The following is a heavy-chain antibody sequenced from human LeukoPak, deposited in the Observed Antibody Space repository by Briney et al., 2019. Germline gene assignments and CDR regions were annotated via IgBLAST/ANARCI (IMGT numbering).Heavy chain of an antibody. Sequence: PGGSLRLSCAASGFTFSSDAMSWVRQAPGKGLEWVSAISGSGGSTYYADSVKGRVTISRDNSKTTLYLQMNSLRAEDTAVYYCAKTGRPAAVYGDYFPYYYYGMDVWGQGTTVTVSS. CDR1: GFTFSSDA. CDR3: AKTGRPAAVYGDYFPYYYYGMDV. CDR2: ISGSGGST. V-gene: IGHV3-23*01. J-gene: IGHJ6*02. D-gene: IGHD4-17*01.